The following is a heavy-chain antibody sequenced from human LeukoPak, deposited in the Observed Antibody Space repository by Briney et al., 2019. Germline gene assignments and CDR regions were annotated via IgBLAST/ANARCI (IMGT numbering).Heavy chain of an antibody. CDR3: ARESRPYCGGDCYLN. Sequence: GASVKVSCKASGYTFTGYYMHWVQQAPGQGLEWMGWINPNSGGTNYAQKFQGRVTMTRDTSISTAYMELSRLRSDDTAVYYCARESRPYCGGDCYLNWGQGTLVTVSS. D-gene: IGHD2-21*02. CDR2: INPNSGGT. V-gene: IGHV1-2*02. CDR1: GYTFTGYY. J-gene: IGHJ4*02.